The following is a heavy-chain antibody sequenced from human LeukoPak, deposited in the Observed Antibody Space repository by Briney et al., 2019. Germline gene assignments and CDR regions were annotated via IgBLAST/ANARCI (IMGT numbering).Heavy chain of an antibody. CDR2: IYYSGST. J-gene: IGHJ5*02. Sequence: PSETLSLTCTVSGGSISSYYWSWIRQPPGKGLEWIGYIYYSGSTNYNPSLKSRVTISVDTSKNQFSLKLSSVTAADTAVYYCARDNRYYGSGSSLNWFDPWGQGTLVTVSS. CDR1: GGSISSYY. V-gene: IGHV4-59*01. D-gene: IGHD3-10*01. CDR3: ARDNRYYGSGSSLNWFDP.